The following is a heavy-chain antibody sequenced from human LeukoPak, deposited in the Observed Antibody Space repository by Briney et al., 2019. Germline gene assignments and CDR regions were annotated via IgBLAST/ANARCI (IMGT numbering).Heavy chain of an antibody. V-gene: IGHV3-21*01. J-gene: IGHJ4*02. CDR3: AREMATINPFDY. Sequence: PGGSLRLSCAASGFTFSSYSMTWVRQAPGKGLEWVSSISSSSSYIYYADSVKGRFTISRDNAKNSLYLQMNSLRAEDTAVYYCAREMATINPFDYWGQGTLVTVSS. D-gene: IGHD5-12*01. CDR1: GFTFSSYS. CDR2: ISSSSSYI.